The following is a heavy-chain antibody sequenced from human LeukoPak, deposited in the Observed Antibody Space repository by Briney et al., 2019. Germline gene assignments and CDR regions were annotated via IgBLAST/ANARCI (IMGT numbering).Heavy chain of an antibody. D-gene: IGHD5-18*01. V-gene: IGHV4-61*01. CDR2: IYNSGNT. CDR3: AGSGYSSGYLFDY. J-gene: IGHJ4*02. CDR1: GGSISSGSHY. Sequence: KPSETLSLTCTVSGGSISSGSHYWGWIRQPPGKGLEWIGYIYNSGNTNYNPSLKSRVTISVDTSKNQFSLKLTSVTAADTAMYYCAGSGYSSGYLFDYWGQGTLVTVSS.